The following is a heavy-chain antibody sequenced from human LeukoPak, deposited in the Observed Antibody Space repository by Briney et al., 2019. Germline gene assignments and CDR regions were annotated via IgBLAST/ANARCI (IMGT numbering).Heavy chain of an antibody. Sequence: PGGSLRLSCAASGFTFSSYAMSWVRQAPGKGLEWVSAISGSGGSTYYADSVKGRFTISRDNSKNTLYLQMNSLRAEDTAVYYCARDNGSGYYLKQIDYWGQGTLVTVSS. V-gene: IGHV3-23*01. CDR2: ISGSGGST. CDR1: GFTFSSYA. J-gene: IGHJ4*02. D-gene: IGHD3-22*01. CDR3: ARDNGSGYYLKQIDY.